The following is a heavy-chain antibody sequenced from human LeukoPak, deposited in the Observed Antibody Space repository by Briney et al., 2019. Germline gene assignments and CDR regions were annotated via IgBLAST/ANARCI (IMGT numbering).Heavy chain of an antibody. CDR2: INSDGSST. V-gene: IGHV3-74*01. CDR3: ARGASGYSYG. J-gene: IGHJ4*02. Sequence: PGRSLRLSCAASGFTFDDYAMHWVRQAPGKGLVWVSRINSDGSSTSYADSVKGRFTISRDNAKNTLYLQMNSLRAEDTAVYYCARGASGYSYGWGQGTLVTVSS. CDR1: GFTFDDYA. D-gene: IGHD5-18*01.